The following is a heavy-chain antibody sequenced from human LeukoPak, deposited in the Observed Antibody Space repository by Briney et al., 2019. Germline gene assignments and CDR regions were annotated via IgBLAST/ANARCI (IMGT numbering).Heavy chain of an antibody. CDR2: IRQDGNDI. CDR3: ARDHVYGGADY. J-gene: IGHJ4*02. V-gene: IGHV3-7*05. Sequence: PGGSLRLSCAASGFTFSSYWMSWVRQAPGKGLEWVANIRQDGNDIKYVDSVKGRFTISRDNSKSSLFLQMNSLRTEDTALYYCARDHVYGGADYWGQGTLVTVSS. CDR1: GFTFSSYW. D-gene: IGHD5/OR15-5a*01.